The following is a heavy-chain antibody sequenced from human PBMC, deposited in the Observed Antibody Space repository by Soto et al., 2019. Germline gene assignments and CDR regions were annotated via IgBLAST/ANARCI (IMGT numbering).Heavy chain of an antibody. CDR2: IYYSGST. Sequence: SETLSLTCTVSGGSISSGGYYWSWIRQHPGKGLEWIGYIYYSGSTYYNPSLKSRVTISVDTSKNQFSLKLSSVTAADTAVYYCASSRPDCSSTSCPPPFPELAYYFDYWGQGTLVTVSS. J-gene: IGHJ4*02. CDR3: ASSRPDCSSTSCPPPFPELAYYFDY. CDR1: GGSISSGGYY. D-gene: IGHD2-2*01. V-gene: IGHV4-31*03.